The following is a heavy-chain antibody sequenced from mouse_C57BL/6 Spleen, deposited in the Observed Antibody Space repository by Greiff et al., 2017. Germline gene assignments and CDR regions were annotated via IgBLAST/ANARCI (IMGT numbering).Heavy chain of an antibody. CDR3: ARNYGSSYYAMDY. CDR2: IDPSDSET. V-gene: IGHV1-52*01. Sequence: QVQLQQPGAELVRPGSSVKLSCQASGYTFTSYWMHWVKQRPIQGLDWIGNIDPSDSETHYNQKFKDKATLTVDKSSSTAYMQLSSLTSVDSAVYYCARNYGSSYYAMDYWGQGTSVTVSS. J-gene: IGHJ4*01. CDR1: GYTFTSYW. D-gene: IGHD1-1*01.